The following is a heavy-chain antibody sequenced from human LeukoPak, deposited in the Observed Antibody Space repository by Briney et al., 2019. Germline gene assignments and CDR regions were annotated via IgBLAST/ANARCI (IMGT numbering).Heavy chain of an antibody. J-gene: IGHJ4*02. CDR2: IYSGGST. Sequence: PGGSLRLSCAASGFTFSSYSMNWVRQAPGKGLEWVSVIYSGGSTYYADSVKGRFTISRDNSKNTLYLQMNSLRAEDTAVYYCARKDSSGYYFDYWGQGTLVTVSS. V-gene: IGHV3-66*01. D-gene: IGHD3-22*01. CDR1: GFTFSSYS. CDR3: ARKDSSGYYFDY.